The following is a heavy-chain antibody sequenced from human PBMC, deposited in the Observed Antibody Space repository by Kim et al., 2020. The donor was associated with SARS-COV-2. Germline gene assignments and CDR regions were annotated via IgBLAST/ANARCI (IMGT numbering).Heavy chain of an antibody. Sequence: GGSLRLSCAASGFTFSSYSMNWVRQAPGKGLEWVSSISSSSSYIYYADSVKGRFTISRDNAKNSLYLQMNSLRAEDTAVYYCARDFGYSYGYPYYYGMDVWGQGTTVTVSS. CDR1: GFTFSSYS. J-gene: IGHJ6*02. CDR2: ISSSSSYI. D-gene: IGHD5-18*01. CDR3: ARDFGYSYGYPYYYGMDV. V-gene: IGHV3-21*01.